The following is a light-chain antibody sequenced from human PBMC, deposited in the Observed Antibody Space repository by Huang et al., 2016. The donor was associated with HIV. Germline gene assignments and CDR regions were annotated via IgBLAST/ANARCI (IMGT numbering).Light chain of an antibody. CDR3: LQYDRSPLT. CDR2: GAS. V-gene: IGKV3-20*01. CDR1: QSLRDTY. J-gene: IGKJ4*01. Sequence: EVLLTQSPGTLSLSPGERATLSCRASQSLRDTYLAWYQQRPGQAPRRLIYGASSRATGIPDRFSGSGSGTDFTLTINRLEPQDFAVYFCLQYDRSPLTFGGGTKVEL.